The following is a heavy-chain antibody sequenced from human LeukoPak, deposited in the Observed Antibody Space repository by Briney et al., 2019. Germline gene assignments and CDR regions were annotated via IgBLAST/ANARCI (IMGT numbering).Heavy chain of an antibody. J-gene: IGHJ4*02. CDR1: DGSTEPNY. CDR2: IYYSGST. Sequence: SETLSLTGTALDGSTEPNYWSGLRQPPGKGLEWIGDIYYSGSTNYNPSLKSRVTISVDTSKNQFSLRLSAAAAAATVLYSAARLASGSYGPLTSFDYGGQGALVTVSS. D-gene: IGHD1-26*01. CDR3: ARLASGSYGPLTSFDY. V-gene: IGHV4-59*08.